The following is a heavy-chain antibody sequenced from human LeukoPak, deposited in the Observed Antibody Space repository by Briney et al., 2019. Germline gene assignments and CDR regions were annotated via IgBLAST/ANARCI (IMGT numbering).Heavy chain of an antibody. Sequence: SETLSLTCTVSGGSIRSYFWSWLRQPPGKGLEWIGYIWDTEITDYNPSLKSRVTISLDTSKNHFSLKLRSVTAADTALYSCARGLVLATDDAFDIWGQGILVTVSS. CDR3: ARGLVLATDDAFDI. V-gene: IGHV4-59*01. CDR2: IWDTEIT. J-gene: IGHJ3*02. D-gene: IGHD5-12*01. CDR1: GGSIRSYF.